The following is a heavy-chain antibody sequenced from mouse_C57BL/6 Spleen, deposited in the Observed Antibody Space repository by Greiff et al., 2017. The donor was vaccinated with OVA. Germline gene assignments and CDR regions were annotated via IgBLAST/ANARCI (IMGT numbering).Heavy chain of an antibody. J-gene: IGHJ2*01. D-gene: IGHD2-4*01. CDR3: ARSDEYDEVPLDY. CDR2: IDPSDSYT. V-gene: IGHV1-50*01. CDR1: GYTFTSYW. Sequence: VQLQQPGAELVKPGASVKLSCKASGYTFTSYWMQWVKQRPGQGLEWIGEIDPSDSYTNYNQKFKGKATLTVDTSSSTAYMQLSSLTSEDSAVYYCARSDEYDEVPLDYWGQGTTLTVSS.